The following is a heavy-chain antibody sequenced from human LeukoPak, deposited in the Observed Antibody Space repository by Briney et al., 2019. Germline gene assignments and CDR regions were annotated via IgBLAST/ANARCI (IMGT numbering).Heavy chain of an antibody. Sequence: PSETLSLTCTASGGSISSFYWSWIRQPAGKGLDWIGRISTSGSTNYNPSLKRRVTMTTDTSTSTAYMELRSLRSDDTAVYYCARAQGSVVAPGLYYHYGMDVWRQGTTVTVSS. CDR2: ISTSGST. CDR1: GGSISSFY. V-gene: IGHV4-4*07. J-gene: IGHJ6*02. CDR3: ARAQGSVVAPGLYYHYGMDV. D-gene: IGHD2-15*01.